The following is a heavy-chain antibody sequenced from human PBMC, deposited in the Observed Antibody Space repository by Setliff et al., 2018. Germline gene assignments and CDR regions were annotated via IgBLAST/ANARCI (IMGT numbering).Heavy chain of an antibody. Sequence: PGGSLRLSCAASGFTFSNYLMSWVRQAPGKGLEWVANIKQDGSEKYYVDSVKGRFTISRDNARNSVYLQMNSLRAEDAAVYYCATSDWYAAFDHWGQGTLVTVSS. CDR3: ATSDWYAAFDH. CDR2: IKQDGSEK. CDR1: GFTFSNYL. D-gene: IGHD6-19*01. J-gene: IGHJ4*02. V-gene: IGHV3-7*01.